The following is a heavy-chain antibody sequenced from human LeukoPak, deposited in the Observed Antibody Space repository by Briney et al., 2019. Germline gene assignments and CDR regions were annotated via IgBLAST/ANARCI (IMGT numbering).Heavy chain of an antibody. V-gene: IGHV4-34*01. D-gene: IGHD3-10*01. CDR1: GGSFSGYY. Sequence: SETLSLTCAVYGGSFSGYYWSWIRQPPGKGLEWIGEINHSGSTNYNPSLKSRVTISVDTSKNQFSLKLSSVTAADTAVYYCASVSMVWGVIILDYWGQGTLVTVSS. CDR2: INHSGST. CDR3: ASVSMVWGVIILDY. J-gene: IGHJ4*02.